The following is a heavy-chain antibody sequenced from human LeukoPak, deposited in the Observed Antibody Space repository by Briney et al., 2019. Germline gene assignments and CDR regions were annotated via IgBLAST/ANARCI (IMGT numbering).Heavy chain of an antibody. CDR1: GYSIMSTFY. CDR3: ARVSDDELGGNSGAIYFES. J-gene: IGHJ4*02. Sequence: SETLSLTCTVSGYSIMSTFYWGWIRQSPGKGLEWIGHVYHSGSTYSNPSLRSRVTISVDTSKNEFSLKLSSVTAADTAVYYCARVSDDELGGNSGAIYFESWGQGTLVTVSS. CDR2: VYHSGST. D-gene: IGHD4-23*01. V-gene: IGHV4-38-2*02.